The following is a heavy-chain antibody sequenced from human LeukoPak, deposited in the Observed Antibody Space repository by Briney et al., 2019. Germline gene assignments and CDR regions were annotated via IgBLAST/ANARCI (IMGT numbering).Heavy chain of an antibody. CDR3: ARDRPGYSSGWYSDY. J-gene: IGHJ4*02. V-gene: IGHV3-23*01. CDR2: ISGSGGST. Sequence: GGSLRLSCAASGFTFSSYAMSWVRQAPGKGLEWVSPISGSGGSTYYADSVKGRFTISRDNSKNTLYLQMNSLRAEDTAVYYCARDRPGYSSGWYSDYWGQGTLVTVSS. D-gene: IGHD6-19*01. CDR1: GFTFSSYA.